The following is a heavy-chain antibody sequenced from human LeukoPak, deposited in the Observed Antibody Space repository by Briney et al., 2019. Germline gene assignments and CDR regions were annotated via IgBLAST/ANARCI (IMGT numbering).Heavy chain of an antibody. J-gene: IGHJ5*02. CDR3: AIAVAGPRRHFDP. CDR1: GGSISSYY. V-gene: IGHV4-39*07. Sequence: PETLSLTCTVSGGSISSYYWGWIRQPPGKGLEWVGSIYYSGSTYYNSSLKSRVTMAVDTSKNQCSLKLNSVTAADTAVYYCAIAVAGPRRHFDPWGQGSLVTVSS. CDR2: IYYSGST. D-gene: IGHD6-19*01.